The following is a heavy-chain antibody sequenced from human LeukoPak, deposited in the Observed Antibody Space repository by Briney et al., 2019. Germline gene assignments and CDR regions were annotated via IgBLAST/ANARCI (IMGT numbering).Heavy chain of an antibody. CDR3: ARDRRYCTGGTCYLDPYFDY. CDR2: IYYSGST. Sequence: SQTLSLTCTVSGGSISSGGYYWSWIRQHPGKGLEWIGYIYYSGSTYYNPSLKSRVTISVDTSKNQFSLKLSSVTAADTAVYYCARDRRYCTGGTCYLDPYFDYWGQGTLVTVSS. D-gene: IGHD2-8*02. J-gene: IGHJ4*02. CDR1: GGSISSGGYY. V-gene: IGHV4-31*03.